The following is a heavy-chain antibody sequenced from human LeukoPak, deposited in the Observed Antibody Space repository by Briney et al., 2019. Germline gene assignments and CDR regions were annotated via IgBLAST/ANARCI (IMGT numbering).Heavy chain of an antibody. Sequence: SETLSLTCAVYGGSFSGYCWSWIRQPPGKGLEWIGEINHSGSTNYNPSLKSRVTISVDTSKNQFSLKLSSVTAADTAVYYCARGLEGDRDYWGQGTLVTVSS. CDR2: INHSGST. D-gene: IGHD1-1*01. CDR3: ARGLEGDRDY. V-gene: IGHV4-34*01. CDR1: GGSFSGYC. J-gene: IGHJ4*02.